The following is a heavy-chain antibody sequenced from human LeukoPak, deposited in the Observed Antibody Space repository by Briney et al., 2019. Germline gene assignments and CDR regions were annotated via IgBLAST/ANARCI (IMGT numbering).Heavy chain of an antibody. D-gene: IGHD3-3*01. Sequence: GGSLRLSCAASGFTFSSYAMSWVRQAPGKGLEWVSAISGSGGSTYYADSVKGRFTISRDNSKNTLYLQMNSLRAEDTAVYYCAKGRQNSEWLLLYYYYGMDVWGQGTTVTVSS. V-gene: IGHV3-23*01. J-gene: IGHJ6*02. CDR3: AKGRQNSEWLLLYYYYGMDV. CDR2: ISGSGGST. CDR1: GFTFSSYA.